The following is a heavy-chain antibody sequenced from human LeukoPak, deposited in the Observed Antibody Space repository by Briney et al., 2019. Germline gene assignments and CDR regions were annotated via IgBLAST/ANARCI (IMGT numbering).Heavy chain of an antibody. CDR3: ARGSDWERGSYDY. V-gene: IGHV3-7*05. Sequence: GGSLRLSCAASGFNFRSYWMKWVRQAPGKGLEWVANIKEDGSKKYYVDSVKGRFTISRDNAESSLYLQMNSLRVEDTAVYFCARGSDWERGSYDYWGQGTLDTVSS. D-gene: IGHD1-26*01. CDR2: IKEDGSKK. J-gene: IGHJ4*02. CDR1: GFNFRSYW.